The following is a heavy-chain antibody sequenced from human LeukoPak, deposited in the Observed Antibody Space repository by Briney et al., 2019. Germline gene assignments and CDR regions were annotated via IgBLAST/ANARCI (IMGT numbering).Heavy chain of an antibody. Sequence: ASVKVSCKASGYTFTGYYMHWVRQAPGQGLEWMGWINPNSGGTNYAQKFQGRVTMTRDTSISTAYMEPSRLRSDDTAVYYCARTRFLEWSDFDYWGQGTLVTVSS. CDR3: ARTRFLEWSDFDY. CDR2: INPNSGGT. V-gene: IGHV1-2*02. CDR1: GYTFTGYY. J-gene: IGHJ4*02. D-gene: IGHD3-3*01.